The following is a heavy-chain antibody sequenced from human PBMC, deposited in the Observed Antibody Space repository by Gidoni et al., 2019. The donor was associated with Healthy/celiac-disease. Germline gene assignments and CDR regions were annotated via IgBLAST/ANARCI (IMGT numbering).Heavy chain of an antibody. Sequence: QVQLVQSGAEVKKPGSSVKVSCKASGGTFSSYTISWVRQDPGQGLEWMGRIIPILGIANYAQKFQGRVTITADKSTSTAYMELSSLRSEDTAVYYCARDDYGDYGDYDSPVEVYFDYWGQGTLVTVSS. CDR3: ARDDYGDYGDYDSPVEVYFDY. D-gene: IGHD4-17*01. CDR1: GGTFSSYT. J-gene: IGHJ4*02. CDR2: IIPILGIA. V-gene: IGHV1-69*08.